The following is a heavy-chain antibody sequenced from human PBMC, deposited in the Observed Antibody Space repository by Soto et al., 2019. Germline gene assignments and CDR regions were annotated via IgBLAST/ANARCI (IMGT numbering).Heavy chain of an antibody. Sequence: ASVKVSCKASGYTFTSYAMHWVRQAPGQRLEWMGWINAGNGNTKYSQKFQGRVTITRDTSASTAYMELSSLRSEDTAVYYCASLGGYYDILTGYYADFDYWGQGTLVTVSS. D-gene: IGHD3-9*01. CDR3: ASLGGYYDILTGYYADFDY. V-gene: IGHV1-3*01. CDR2: INAGNGNT. CDR1: GYTFTSYA. J-gene: IGHJ4*02.